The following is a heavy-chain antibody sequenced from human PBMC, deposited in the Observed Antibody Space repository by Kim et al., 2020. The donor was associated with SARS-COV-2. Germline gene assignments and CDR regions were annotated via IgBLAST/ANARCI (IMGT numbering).Heavy chain of an antibody. CDR3: ARQGRYRGRLGWFDP. Sequence: SETLSLTCTVSGGSISSSSYYWGWIRQPPGKGLEWIGSIYYSGSTYYNPSLKSRVTISVDTSKNQFSLKLSSVTAADTAVYYCARQGRYRGRLGWFDPWGQGTLVTVSS. D-gene: IGHD1-26*01. CDR1: GGSISSSSYY. V-gene: IGHV4-39*01. CDR2: IYYSGST. J-gene: IGHJ5*02.